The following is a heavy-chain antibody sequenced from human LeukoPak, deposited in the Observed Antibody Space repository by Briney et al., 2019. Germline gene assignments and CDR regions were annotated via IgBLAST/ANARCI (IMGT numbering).Heavy chain of an antibody. CDR3: ARDPNYASGNFDY. CDR2: ISKSSSYI. Sequence: GGSLRLSCAASGFTFSSYSMNWFRQAPGNGLEWVSSISKSSSYIYYADSVKGRFTISRDNAKNSLYLQMNSLRVEDTAVYYCARDPNYASGNFDYWGQGTLVTVSS. J-gene: IGHJ4*02. D-gene: IGHD3-10*01. CDR1: GFTFSSYS. V-gene: IGHV3-21*01.